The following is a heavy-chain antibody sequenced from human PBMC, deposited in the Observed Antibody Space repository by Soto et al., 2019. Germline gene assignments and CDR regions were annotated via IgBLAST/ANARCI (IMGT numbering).Heavy chain of an antibody. CDR3: ARDRTIQYSSGPSY. V-gene: IGHV3-33*01. J-gene: IGHJ4*02. D-gene: IGHD6-19*01. CDR2: IWYDGSNK. Sequence: GGSLRLSCAASGFTFSSYGMHWVRQAPGKGLEWVAVIWYDGSNKYYADSVKGRFTISRDNSKNTLYLQMNSLRAEDTAVYYCARDRTIQYSSGPSYWGQGTLVTVSS. CDR1: GFTFSSYG.